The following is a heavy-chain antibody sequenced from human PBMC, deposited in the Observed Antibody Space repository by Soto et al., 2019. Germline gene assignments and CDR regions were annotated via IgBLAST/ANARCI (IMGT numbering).Heavy chain of an antibody. CDR3: ARESLAVAGTFGHYYYYGMDV. J-gene: IGHJ6*02. D-gene: IGHD6-19*01. Sequence: SVKVSGKASGGTFSSYAISWVRQAPGQGLEWMGGIIPIFGTANYAQKFQGRVTTTADESTSTAYMELSSLRSEDTAVYYCARESLAVAGTFGHYYYYGMDVWGQGTTVTVSS. CDR1: GGTFSSYA. CDR2: IIPIFGTA. V-gene: IGHV1-69*13.